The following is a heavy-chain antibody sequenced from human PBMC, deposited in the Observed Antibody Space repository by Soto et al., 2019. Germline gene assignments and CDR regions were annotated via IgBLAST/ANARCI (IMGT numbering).Heavy chain of an antibody. J-gene: IGHJ5*02. V-gene: IGHV4-59*01. CDR3: ARDRAYYYGSGHLGGGWFER. Sequence: PSETLSLTCTVSGGSISSYYRSWIRQPPWKGLEWIVYIYYSGSTNYNPSLKSRVTISVDTSKNQFSLKLSSVTAADTAVYYCARDRAYYYGSGHLGGGWFERRGQGTLVTVSS. CDR1: GGSISSYY. CDR2: IYYSGST. D-gene: IGHD3-10*01.